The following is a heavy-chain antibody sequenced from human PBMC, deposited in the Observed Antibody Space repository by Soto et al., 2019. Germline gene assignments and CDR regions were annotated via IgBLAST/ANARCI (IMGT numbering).Heavy chain of an antibody. Sequence: ASVKVSCKASGYTFTSYGISWVRQAPGQGLEWMGWISAYNGNTNYAQKLQGRVTMTTDTSTSTAYMELRSLRSDDTAVYYCARDQAYCGGDCYSRDFENWGQGTPVTVSS. CDR1: GYTFTSYG. CDR3: ARDQAYCGGDCYSRDFEN. J-gene: IGHJ4*02. V-gene: IGHV1-18*04. CDR2: ISAYNGNT. D-gene: IGHD2-21*02.